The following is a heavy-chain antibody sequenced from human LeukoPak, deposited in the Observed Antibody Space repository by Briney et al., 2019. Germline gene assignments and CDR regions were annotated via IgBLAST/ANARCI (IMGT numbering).Heavy chain of an antibody. CDR1: GGSISSTNYY. Sequence: SETLSLTCTVSGGSISSTNYYWGWIRQPPGKGLEWIGSVSYSGSTYYNPSLSSRLTTSEDTSKNRFSLKLSSVTAADTAVYFCARVGLEYVRAAHIDYWGQGTLVTVSS. J-gene: IGHJ4*02. V-gene: IGHV4-39*07. CDR2: VSYSGST. CDR3: ARVGLEYVRAAHIDY. D-gene: IGHD2/OR15-2a*01.